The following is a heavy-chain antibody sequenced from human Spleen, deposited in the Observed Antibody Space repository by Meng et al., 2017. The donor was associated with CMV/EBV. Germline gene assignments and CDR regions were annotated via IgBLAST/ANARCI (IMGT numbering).Heavy chain of an antibody. CDR3: ARYFDTGYRYSRHDY. V-gene: IGHV4-34*01. Sequence: SETLSLTCAVYGGSFSGYYWNWIRQPPGKGLEWIGEINHSGSTNYNPSLKSRVTISVDTSKNQFSLTLSSVTAADTAVYYCARYFDTGYRYSRHDYWGQGTLVTVSS. CDR1: GGSFSGYY. CDR2: INHSGST. J-gene: IGHJ4*02. D-gene: IGHD3-9*01.